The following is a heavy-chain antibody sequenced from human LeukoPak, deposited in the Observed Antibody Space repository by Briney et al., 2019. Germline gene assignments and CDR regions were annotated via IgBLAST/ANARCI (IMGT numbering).Heavy chain of an antibody. Sequence: PGGSLRLSCAASGFPFTTYAMSWVRKPPGKGLEWVSAISGSDGGTHYADSVKGRFTSSRDNSNDTLYLQMNSLRADDTAVYYCARLRNTMTTPRFDYWGQGTLVTVSS. CDR3: ARLRNTMTTPRFDY. D-gene: IGHD4-17*01. CDR1: GFPFTTYA. CDR2: ISGSDGGT. J-gene: IGHJ4*02. V-gene: IGHV3-23*01.